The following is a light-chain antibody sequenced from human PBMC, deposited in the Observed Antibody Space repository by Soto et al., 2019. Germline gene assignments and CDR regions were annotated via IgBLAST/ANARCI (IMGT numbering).Light chain of an antibody. CDR1: QGISSA. CDR3: QQFNNYQGN. J-gene: IGKJ5*01. Sequence: IQFTQSPCARSESVGEGVTITCRASQGISSALAWYQQKPGKAPKLLIYDASSLESGVPSGFSGSGSGTAFTLTISSLQPEDFATYYCQQFNNYQGNFGQGTRLEN. V-gene: IGKV1D-13*01. CDR2: DAS.